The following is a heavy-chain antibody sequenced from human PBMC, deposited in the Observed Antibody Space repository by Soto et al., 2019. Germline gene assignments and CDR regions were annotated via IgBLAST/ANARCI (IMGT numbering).Heavy chain of an antibody. J-gene: IGHJ3*02. D-gene: IGHD3-22*01. V-gene: IGHV3-23*01. CDR3: AKRGVCYDSRGYYGAFDI. Sequence: GESLKISCAASGFTFSSYAMSWVRQAPGKGLEWVSAISGSGGSTYYTDSVKGRFTISRDNSKNTLYMQMNSLRAEDTAVYYCAKRGVCYDSRGYYGAFDIWGQGTMVTVSS. CDR2: ISGSGGST. CDR1: GFTFSSYA.